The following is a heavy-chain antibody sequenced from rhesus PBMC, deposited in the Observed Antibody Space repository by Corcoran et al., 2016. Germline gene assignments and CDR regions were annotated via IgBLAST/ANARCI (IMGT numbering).Heavy chain of an antibody. CDR1: GYSLSSNY. J-gene: IGHJ5-2*02. CDR2: IYGSSGST. V-gene: IGHV4-147*01. CDR3: ASQLERRGLDV. D-gene: IGHD1-7*02. Sequence: QVQLQESGPGLVKPSETLSLTCAVSGYSLSSNYWSWIRQPPGKGLEWIGYIYGSSGSTYYNPALKSRVTISTDTAKNQFSLKLSSVTAADTAVYYCASQLERRGLDVWGRGVLVTVSS.